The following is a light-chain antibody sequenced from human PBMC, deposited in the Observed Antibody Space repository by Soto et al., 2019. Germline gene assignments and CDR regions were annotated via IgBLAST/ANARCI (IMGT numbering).Light chain of an antibody. CDR2: GAS. Sequence: EIVLTQSPGTLSLSPGERATLSCRASQSVSGSYLAWYQQKPGQAPRLLIYGASTRATGIPDRFSGSESGTDFTLTISRLEPEDFVVYYCQQYGSSPFTFGQGTRLEIK. J-gene: IGKJ5*01. V-gene: IGKV3-20*01. CDR3: QQYGSSPFT. CDR1: QSVSGSY.